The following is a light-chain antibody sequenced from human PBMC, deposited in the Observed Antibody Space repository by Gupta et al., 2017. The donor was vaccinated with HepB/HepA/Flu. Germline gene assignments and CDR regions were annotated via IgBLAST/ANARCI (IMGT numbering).Light chain of an antibody. Sequence: EIVLTQSPGTLSLSPGERATLSCRASQSVSSSFLAWHQQKPGQAPRLLIYDASSRATGIPDRFSGSGSGTDFTLTISRLEPEDFAVYFCQQDGSSPPTFGQGTKVEIK. CDR1: QSVSSSF. J-gene: IGKJ1*01. CDR2: DAS. V-gene: IGKV3-20*01. CDR3: QQDGSSPPT.